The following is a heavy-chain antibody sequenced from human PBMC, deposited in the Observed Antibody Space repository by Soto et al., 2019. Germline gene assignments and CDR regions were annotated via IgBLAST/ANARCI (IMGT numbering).Heavy chain of an antibody. J-gene: IGHJ4*02. V-gene: IGHV4-59*08. CDR2: IYYSGST. CDR3: ARYSRSGAFDI. D-gene: IGHD3-9*01. CDR1: GGSISSYY. Sequence: SETLSLTCTVSGGSISSYYWSWIRQPPGKGLEWIGYIYYSGSTNYNPSLKSRVTISVDTSKNQFSLKLSSVTAADTAVYYCARYSRSGAFDIWGQGTLVTVSS.